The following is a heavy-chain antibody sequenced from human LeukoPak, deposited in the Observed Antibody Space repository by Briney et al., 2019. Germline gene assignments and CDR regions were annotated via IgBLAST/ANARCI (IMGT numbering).Heavy chain of an antibody. CDR2: INAGHGNT. D-gene: IGHD5-24*01. CDR3: ARGDGYNLGFDY. Sequence: ASVKVSCKASGYTFTNYAIQWVRQAPGQRLEWMGWINAGHGNTKYSQKFQGRVTITRDTSASTAYMELSSLRSEDTAVYYCARGDGYNLGFDYWGQGTLVTVSS. CDR1: GYTFTNYA. J-gene: IGHJ4*02. V-gene: IGHV1-3*01.